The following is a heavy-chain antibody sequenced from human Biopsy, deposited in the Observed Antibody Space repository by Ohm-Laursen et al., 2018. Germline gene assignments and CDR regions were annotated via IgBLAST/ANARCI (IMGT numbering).Heavy chain of an antibody. V-gene: IGHV3-33*08. CDR1: GFIFGDYA. J-gene: IGHJ4*02. Sequence: SLRLSCTASGFIFGDYAMHWVRQAPGKGLEWVAAIWYDGTNKCYAESVKGRLTISRDNSKNTLYLQMNSLRAEDTAVYFCARGGPHVRAGGSAFDYWGQGTLVTVSS. D-gene: IGHD2-2*01. CDR2: IWYDGTNK. CDR3: ARGGPHVRAGGSAFDY.